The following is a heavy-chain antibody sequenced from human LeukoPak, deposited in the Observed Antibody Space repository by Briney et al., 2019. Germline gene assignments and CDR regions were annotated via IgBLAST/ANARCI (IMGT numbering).Heavy chain of an antibody. CDR2: IYGSGSI. CDR1: GGSISSYY. V-gene: IGHV4-59*01. D-gene: IGHD1-1*01. J-gene: IGHJ5*02. CDR3: AREGTSGTHLNWFDP. Sequence: SETLSLTCTVSGGSISSYYWSWIRQPPGKGLEWIGHIYGSGSINYNPSLKSRVTLSVDTSKNQFSLKLSSVTAADTAVYYCAREGTSGTHLNWFDPWGQGTLVTVSS.